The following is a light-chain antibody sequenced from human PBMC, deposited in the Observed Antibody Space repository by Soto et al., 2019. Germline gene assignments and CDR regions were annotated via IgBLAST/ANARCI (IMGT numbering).Light chain of an antibody. CDR3: QHYGSSLWG. CDR1: QSVSSSF. J-gene: IGKJ1*01. Sequence: EIVLTQSPGTLSLSPGARATLSCRASQSVSSSFLAWYQHKPGQAPRLIIYGASSRATGIPDRFSGSGSGADFTLTISRLEPEDFAVYYCQHYGSSLWGFGPGTKVDIK. CDR2: GAS. V-gene: IGKV3-20*01.